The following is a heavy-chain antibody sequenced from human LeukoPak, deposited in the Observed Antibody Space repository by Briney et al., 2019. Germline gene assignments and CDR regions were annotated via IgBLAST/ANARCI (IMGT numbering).Heavy chain of an antibody. CDR2: IKEDGSQT. V-gene: IGHV3-7*01. Sequence: PGGSLRLSCVASGFTFSRSWMDWVRQAPGKGLEWVANIKEDGSQTYYVGSAKGRFTISRDNAKNSLYLQMDSLRVEDTAIYYCANSLDYWGRGTLVTVSS. J-gene: IGHJ4*02. CDR3: ANSLDY. D-gene: IGHD2-21*01. CDR1: GFTFSRSW.